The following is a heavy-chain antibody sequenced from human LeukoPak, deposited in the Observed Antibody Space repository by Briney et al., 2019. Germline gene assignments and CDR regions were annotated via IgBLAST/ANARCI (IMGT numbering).Heavy chain of an antibody. Sequence: ETLSLTCTVSGGSISSSSYYWGWIRQPPGKGLEWVSYISSSSSTIYYADSVKGRFTISRDNAKNSLYLQMNSLRAEDTAVYYCARGQRGMIVVATDYWGQGTLVTVSS. CDR2: ISSSSSTI. V-gene: IGHV3-48*01. J-gene: IGHJ4*02. CDR1: GGSISSSS. D-gene: IGHD3-22*01. CDR3: ARGQRGMIVVATDY.